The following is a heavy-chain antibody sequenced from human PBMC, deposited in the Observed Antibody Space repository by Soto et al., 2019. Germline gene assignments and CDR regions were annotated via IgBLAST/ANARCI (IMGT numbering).Heavy chain of an antibody. CDR3: ANWPGSGSYQVAMDV. J-gene: IGHJ6*03. V-gene: IGHV3-23*01. CDR1: GFTFSSYA. D-gene: IGHD3-10*01. CDR2: ISGSGGST. Sequence: GGSLRLPCAASGFTFSSYAMSWVRQAPGKGLEWVSAISGSGGSTYYADSVKGRFTISRDNSKNTLYLQMNSLRAEDTAVYYCANWPGSGSYQVAMDVWGKGTTVTVSS.